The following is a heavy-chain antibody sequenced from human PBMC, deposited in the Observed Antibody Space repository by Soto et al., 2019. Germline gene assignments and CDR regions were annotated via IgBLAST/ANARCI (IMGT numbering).Heavy chain of an antibody. V-gene: IGHV1-69*02. CDR3: ARAVAGTFTTRWYFDY. CDR1: GGTFSSYT. J-gene: IGHJ4*02. Sequence: ASVKVSCKASGGTFSSYTISWVRQAPGQGLEWMGRIIPILGIANYAQKFQGRVTITADKSTSTAYMELSSLRSEDTAVYYCARAVAGTFTTRWYFDYWGQGTLVTVSS. CDR2: IIPILGIA. D-gene: IGHD6-19*01.